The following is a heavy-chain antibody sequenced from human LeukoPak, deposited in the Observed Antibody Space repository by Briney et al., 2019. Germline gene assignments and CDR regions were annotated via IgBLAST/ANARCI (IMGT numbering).Heavy chain of an antibody. CDR2: IKEDGSEK. CDR1: GFTFDDYG. J-gene: IGHJ4*02. Sequence: GGSLRLSCAASGFTFDDYGMSWVRQAPGKGLEWVANIKEDGSEKHYVDSVKGRLTISRDNAKNSLSLEMNSLRAEDTAVYYCVRSYDYWGQGTQVTVSS. V-gene: IGHV3-7*01. CDR3: VRSYDY.